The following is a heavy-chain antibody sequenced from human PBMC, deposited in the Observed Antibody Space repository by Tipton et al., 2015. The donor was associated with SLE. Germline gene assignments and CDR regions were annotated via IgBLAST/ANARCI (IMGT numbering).Heavy chain of an antibody. D-gene: IGHD1-26*01. CDR1: GGSISSSY. J-gene: IGHJ6*02. Sequence: TLSLTCIVSGGSISSSYWTWIRQSPGKGLEWIGSIYYRGGTYYNPSLKSRVTISVDTSKNQFSLRLSSVTAADTAVYFCARVGGTYGVWWGDAFSGMDVWGQGTTVTVSS. CDR3: ARVGGTYGVWWGDAFSGMDV. V-gene: IGHV4-59*01. CDR2: IYYRGGT.